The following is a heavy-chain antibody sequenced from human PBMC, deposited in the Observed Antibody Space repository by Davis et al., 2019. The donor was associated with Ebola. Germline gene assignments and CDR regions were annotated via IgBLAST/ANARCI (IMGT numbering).Heavy chain of an antibody. V-gene: IGHV1-3*01. D-gene: IGHD1-26*01. CDR1: GYTFTDNA. J-gene: IGHJ4*02. CDR2: INPGTGKT. Sequence: ASVKVSCKASGYTFTDNAIHWVRQAPDQGLEWMGWINPGTGKTKYSQKFQGRVILTRDTSASTVHMELSSLRSEDTAMFYCARNAGEWDDYFDYWGQGTLVSVS. CDR3: ARNAGEWDDYFDY.